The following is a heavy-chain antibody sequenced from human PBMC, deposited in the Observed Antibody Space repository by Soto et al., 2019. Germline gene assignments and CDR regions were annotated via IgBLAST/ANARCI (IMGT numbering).Heavy chain of an antibody. J-gene: IGHJ4*02. Sequence: QVQLVESGGGVVQPGRSLRLSCAVSGFTFSSYAMHWVRQAPGKGLEWVAVISYDGSKKYYADSVKGRFTISRDTSKSTLYLQIDILRVDDTAVYYCARPQLWIGQLEYWGQGTLVTVSS. CDR1: GFTFSSYA. V-gene: IGHV3-30-3*01. CDR3: ARPQLWIGQLEY. D-gene: IGHD2-2*03. CDR2: ISYDGSKK.